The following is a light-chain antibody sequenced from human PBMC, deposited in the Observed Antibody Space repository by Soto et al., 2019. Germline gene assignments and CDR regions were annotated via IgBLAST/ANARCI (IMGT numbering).Light chain of an antibody. CDR3: QQYGSSGT. V-gene: IGKV3-20*01. CDR2: GAS. J-gene: IGKJ3*01. Sequence: IALTQYTGALSLSPGSIYPLSFRASQSVTSSYLAWYQQKPGQAPRLLIYGASNRATGIPDRFSGSGSGTDFTLTISRLETEDFAVYYCQQYGSSGTFGPGTKVDIK. CDR1: QSVTSSY.